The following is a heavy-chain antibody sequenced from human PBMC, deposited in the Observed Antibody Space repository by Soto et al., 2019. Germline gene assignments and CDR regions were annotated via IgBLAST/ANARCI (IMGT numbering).Heavy chain of an antibody. CDR2: TRNKANSYST. CDR3: ARIRGCGGQCHPDAFEI. Sequence: EVQLVESGGGLVQPGGSLRLSCVASGFTFSDHYIDWVRQAPGKGLEWVGRTRNKANSYSTEYAASVKGRVTISRDDSKNSLYLQMNSLKTEDTAVYYCARIRGCGGQCHPDAFEIWGQGTTVTVSS. CDR1: GFTFSDHY. V-gene: IGHV3-72*01. D-gene: IGHD2-21*01. J-gene: IGHJ3*02.